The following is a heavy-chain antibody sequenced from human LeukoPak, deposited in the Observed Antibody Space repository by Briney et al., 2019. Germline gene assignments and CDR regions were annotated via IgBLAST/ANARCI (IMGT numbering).Heavy chain of an antibody. D-gene: IGHD6-6*01. CDR1: GGSVSRYY. J-gene: IGHJ4*02. CDR3: AIPSIAPY. CDR2: IKHDGDT. Sequence: SETLSLTCVVYGGSVSRYYWSWLRQRQGKGLEWIGEIKHDGDTNVNPSLKSRVTMSRDTSKNQFSLKLDSVTAADSAMYYCAIPSIAPYWGQGVLVTVSS. V-gene: IGHV4-34*01.